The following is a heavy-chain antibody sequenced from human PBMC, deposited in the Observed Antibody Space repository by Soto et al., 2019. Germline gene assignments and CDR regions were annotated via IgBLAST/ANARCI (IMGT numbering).Heavy chain of an antibody. CDR3: ARHLPPLEAPVYFDY. Sequence: QVQLVQSGAEVKKPGSSVKVSCKASGGTFSSYAISWVRQAPGQGLEWMGGIIPIFGTANYAQKFQGRVTIPADESTSKAYMELSSLRSEDTAVYYCARHLPPLEAPVYFDYWGQGTLVTVSS. V-gene: IGHV1-69*12. CDR2: IIPIFGTA. J-gene: IGHJ4*02. CDR1: GGTFSSYA. D-gene: IGHD1-1*01.